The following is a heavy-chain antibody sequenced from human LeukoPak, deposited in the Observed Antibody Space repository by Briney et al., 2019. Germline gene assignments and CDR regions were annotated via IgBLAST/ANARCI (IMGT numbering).Heavy chain of an antibody. D-gene: IGHD3-10*01. CDR3: ATVYYGSGPGDY. CDR1: GYTLTELS. Sequence: ASVKVSCKVSGYTLTELSMHWVRQAPGKGLEWMGGFDPGDGETIYAQKFQGRVTMTEDESTDTAYMEMSRLRSEDTAVYYCATVYYGSGPGDYWGQGTLVTVSS. CDR2: FDPGDGET. J-gene: IGHJ4*02. V-gene: IGHV1-24*01.